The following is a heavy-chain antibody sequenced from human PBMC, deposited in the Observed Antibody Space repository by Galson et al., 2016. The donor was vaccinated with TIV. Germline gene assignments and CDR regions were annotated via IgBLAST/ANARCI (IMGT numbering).Heavy chain of an antibody. CDR1: GYTFTGYY. J-gene: IGHJ4*02. D-gene: IGHD3-22*01. V-gene: IGHV1-2*02. Sequence: SVKVSCKASGYTFTGYYMHWVRQAPGQGLEWMGWINPNSGGTNYAQKFQGRVAMTRDTSISTAYVELSSLRSDDTAVYYCARDGEVGSSDYDHWGQGTLVSVSS. CDR3: ARDGEVGSSDYDH. CDR2: INPNSGGT.